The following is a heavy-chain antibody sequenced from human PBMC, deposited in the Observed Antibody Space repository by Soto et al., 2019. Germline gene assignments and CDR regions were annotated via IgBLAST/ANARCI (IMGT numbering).Heavy chain of an antibody. D-gene: IGHD1-20*01. J-gene: IGHJ5*02. CDR2: SYYSGTT. Sequence: SETLSLTCTVSGASISVHSYYWTWIRQPPGKGLEWIGSSYYSGTTYFNPSLKSRATISVDTSKNQFSLRLTSVTAADTAIYYSTRRYNWNDNYFDHCGPGGLVTVSS. CDR3: TRRYNWNDNYFDH. CDR1: GASISVHSYY. V-gene: IGHV4-39*01.